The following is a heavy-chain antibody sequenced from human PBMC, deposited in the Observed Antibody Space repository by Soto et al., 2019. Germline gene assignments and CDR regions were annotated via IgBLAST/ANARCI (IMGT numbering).Heavy chain of an antibody. V-gene: IGHV3-30-3*01. Sequence: GGSLRLSCAASGFTFRSYAMHWVRQAPGKGLEWVAVISYDGSNKYYADSVKGRFTISRDNSKNTLYLQMNSLRAEDTAVYYCAREFWSSFDYWGQGTVGKVSS. CDR2: ISYDGSNK. D-gene: IGHD3-3*01. CDR3: AREFWSSFDY. CDR1: GFTFRSYA. J-gene: IGHJ4*02.